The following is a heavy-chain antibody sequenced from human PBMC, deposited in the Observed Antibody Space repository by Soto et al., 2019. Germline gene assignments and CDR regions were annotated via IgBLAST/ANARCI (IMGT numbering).Heavy chain of an antibody. CDR2: ISSNGGST. CDR3: VIDRSVDX. Sequence: GGSLRLSCSVFGFAFSNYAMHWVRQAPGKGLQYVSSISSNGGSTYYADSVQGRFTISIDNSRNTLYLQMSSLRLEDTAVYYCVIDRSVDXWGQGTLVTVSX. J-gene: IGHJ4*02. CDR1: GFAFSNYA. V-gene: IGHV3-64D*06.